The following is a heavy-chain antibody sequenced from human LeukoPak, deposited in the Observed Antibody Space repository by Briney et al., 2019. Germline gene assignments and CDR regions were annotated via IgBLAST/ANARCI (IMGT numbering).Heavy chain of an antibody. CDR2: INSDGSST. D-gene: IGHD3-10*01. CDR3: ARNLLGLWFGEMDV. Sequence: GGSLRLSCAASRFTFSSYWMHWVRQAPGKGLVWVSRINSDGSSTSYADSVKGRFTISRDNAKNTLYLQMNSLRAEDTAVYYCARNLLGLWFGEMDVWGKGTTVIISS. CDR1: RFTFSSYW. J-gene: IGHJ6*04. V-gene: IGHV3-74*01.